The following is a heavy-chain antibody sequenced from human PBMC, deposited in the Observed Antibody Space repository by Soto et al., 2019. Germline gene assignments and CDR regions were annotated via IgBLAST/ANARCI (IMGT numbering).Heavy chain of an antibody. V-gene: IGHV4-30-4*01. CDR3: ARVGGFGATTIDY. CDR2: IYYSGST. J-gene: IGHJ4*02. Sequence: QVQLQESGPGLVKPSQTLSLTCTVSGGSISSGDYYWSWIRQPPGKGLEWIGYIYYSGSTYYNPSLKRRITISVDTSKKQFSLKLSSVTAADTAVYYCARVGGFGATTIDYWGQGTLVTVSS. D-gene: IGHD3-10*01. CDR1: GGSISSGDYY.